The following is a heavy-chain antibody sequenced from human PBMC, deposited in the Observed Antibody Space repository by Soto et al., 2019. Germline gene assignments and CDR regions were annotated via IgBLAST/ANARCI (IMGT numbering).Heavy chain of an antibody. D-gene: IGHD4-17*01. J-gene: IGHJ4*02. CDR2: IRSSGGNT. CDR1: GFTFNNYA. Sequence: EVQLLESGGGLVQPGGSLRLSCAASGFTFNNYAMSWVRQAPGKGLEWVSSIRSSGGNTYYADSMKGRFTISRDNSKNTLYLQMNSLRAEDTAVYYCAKNSESYGDYRYDSWGQGTLVTVSS. V-gene: IGHV3-23*01. CDR3: AKNSESYGDYRYDS.